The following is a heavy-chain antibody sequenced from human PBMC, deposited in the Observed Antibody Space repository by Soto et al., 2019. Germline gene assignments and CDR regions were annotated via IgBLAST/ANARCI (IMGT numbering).Heavy chain of an antibody. D-gene: IGHD1-26*01. CDR1: GGTFSSYT. CDR3: AREGIPGEQGLDY. V-gene: IGHV1-69*04. J-gene: IGHJ4*02. CDR2: IIPILGIA. Sequence: ASVKVSCKASGGTFSSYTISWVRQAPGQGLEWMGRIIPILGIANYAQKFQGRVTITADKSTSTAYMELSSLRSEDTAVYYCAREGIPGEQGLDYWGQGTLVTVSS.